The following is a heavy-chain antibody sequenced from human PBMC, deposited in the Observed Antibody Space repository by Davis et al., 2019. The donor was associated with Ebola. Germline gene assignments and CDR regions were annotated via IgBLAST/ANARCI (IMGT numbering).Heavy chain of an antibody. CDR1: GFTFSSYA. Sequence: PGGSLRLSCAASGFTFSSYAMHWVRQAPGKGLEWVAVISYDGSNKYYADSVKGRFTISRDNSKNTLYLQMNSLRAEDTAVYYCARPPDMVRGVIPHAFDIWGQGTMVTASS. D-gene: IGHD3-10*01. J-gene: IGHJ3*02. CDR2: ISYDGSNK. CDR3: ARPPDMVRGVIPHAFDI. V-gene: IGHV3-30-3*01.